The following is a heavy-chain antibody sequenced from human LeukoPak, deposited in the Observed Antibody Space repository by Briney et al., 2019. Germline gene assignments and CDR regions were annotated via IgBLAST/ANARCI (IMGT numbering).Heavy chain of an antibody. J-gene: IGHJ4*02. CDR2: INPNSGGT. D-gene: IGHD2-15*01. CDR1: GYTFTGYY. CDR3: ARGKVGGGGGGVVVGGGYFDY. Sequence: ASVKVSCKASGYTFTGYYMHWVRQAPGQGLEWMGRINPNSGGTNYAQKFQGRVTMTRDTSISTAYMELSRLRSDDTAVYYCARGKVGGGGGGVVVGGGYFDYWGQGTLVTVSS. V-gene: IGHV1-2*06.